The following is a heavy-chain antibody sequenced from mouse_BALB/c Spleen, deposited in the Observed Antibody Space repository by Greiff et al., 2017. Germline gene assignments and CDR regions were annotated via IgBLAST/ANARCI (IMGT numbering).Heavy chain of an antibody. CDR1: GFTFSSFG. D-gene: IGHD1-2*01. J-gene: IGHJ1*01. V-gene: IGHV5-17*02. Sequence: EVKLVESGGGLVQPGGSRKLSCAASGFTFSSFGMHWVRQAPEKGLEWVAYISSGSSTIYYADTVKGRFTISRDNPKNTLFLQMTSLRSEDTAMYYCARGGHYYGYWYFDVWGAGTTVTVSS. CDR3: ARGGHYYGYWYFDV. CDR2: ISSGSSTI.